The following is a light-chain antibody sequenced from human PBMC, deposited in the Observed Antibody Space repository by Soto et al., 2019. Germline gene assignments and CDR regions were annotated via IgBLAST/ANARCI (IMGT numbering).Light chain of an antibody. Sequence: QSVLTQPPSVSAAPGQRVTISCSGSSSNIGFVSWYQQVPGTAPKLLIYDDNKRPSGIPDRFSGPKSGTSATLGITGFQTGDEADYYCGSWDSSLSAYVFGTGTKLTVL. V-gene: IGLV1-51*01. J-gene: IGLJ1*01. CDR3: GSWDSSLSAYV. CDR2: DDN. CDR1: SSNIGF.